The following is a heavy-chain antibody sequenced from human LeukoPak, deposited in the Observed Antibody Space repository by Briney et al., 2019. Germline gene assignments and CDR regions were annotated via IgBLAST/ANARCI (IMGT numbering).Heavy chain of an antibody. CDR2: ISDSGGRT. J-gene: IGHJ4*02. CDR1: GFTFSSYG. Sequence: GGTLRLSCTASGFTFSSYGMSWVRQAPGKGLEWVSAISDSGGRTYYADSVKGRFTISRDNSKNTLYLQMNSLRAEDTAVYYCAKDPGYSYGPYYFDYWGQGTLVTVSS. CDR3: AKDPGYSYGPYYFDY. D-gene: IGHD5-18*01. V-gene: IGHV3-23*01.